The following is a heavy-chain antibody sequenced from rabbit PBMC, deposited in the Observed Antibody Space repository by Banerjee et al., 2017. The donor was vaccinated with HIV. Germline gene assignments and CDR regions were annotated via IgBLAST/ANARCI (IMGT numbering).Heavy chain of an antibody. D-gene: IGHD7-1*01. Sequence: QLKESGGGLVQPGGSLKLSCKASGFDFSSYYMSWVRQAPGKGLEWIGYIDPVFGSTYYASWVNGRFTISSDNAQNTVDLQMNSLTAADTATYFCARGLVMLVMVTNLWGPGTLVTVS. V-gene: IGHV1S7*01. CDR3: ARGLVMLVMVTNL. CDR2: IDPVFGST. CDR1: GFDFSSYY. J-gene: IGHJ4*01.